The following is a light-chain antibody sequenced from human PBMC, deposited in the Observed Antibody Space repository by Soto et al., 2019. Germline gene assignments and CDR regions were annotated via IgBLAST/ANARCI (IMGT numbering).Light chain of an antibody. CDR1: QSITNY. J-gene: IGKJ1*01. CDR3: QQSYSSPPT. Sequence: QMSQSPSSLSASLGDTVTLTCRASQSITNYLTWFQQKPGKAPSLLIFAADNLQDGVPSRFSGSGSGRDFSLTISSLQPEDFATYYCQQSYSSPPTFGQGSKV. V-gene: IGKV1-39*01. CDR2: AAD.